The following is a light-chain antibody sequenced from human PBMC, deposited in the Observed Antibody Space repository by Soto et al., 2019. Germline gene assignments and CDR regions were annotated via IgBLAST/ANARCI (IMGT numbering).Light chain of an antibody. CDR1: NVGSKS. J-gene: IGLJ7*01. Sequence: YELTQPPSVSVAPGKTARITCGGNNVGSKSVHWYQQKPGQAPVLVIYSDSDRPSAIPERFSGSNSGNTATLTINRVEAGDEADYYCQVWDSGSDHVVFGGGTQLTVL. CDR3: QVWDSGSDHVV. CDR2: SDS. V-gene: IGLV3-21*04.